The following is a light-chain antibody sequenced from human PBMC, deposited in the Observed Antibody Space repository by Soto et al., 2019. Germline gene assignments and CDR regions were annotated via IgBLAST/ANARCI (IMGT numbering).Light chain of an antibody. CDR3: MHVLQTQVT. V-gene: IGKV2-28*01. CDR2: LGS. J-gene: IGKJ3*01. Sequence: DIVMTQSPLSLPVTPGEPASISCRSSQSLLHSTGYNYLDWYLQKPGQSPQLLIQLGSMRASGVPDRITGSESVTDFTLKLSRVEAEDVGVYYGMHVLQTQVTFGPGTKVEI. CDR1: QSLLHSTGYNY.